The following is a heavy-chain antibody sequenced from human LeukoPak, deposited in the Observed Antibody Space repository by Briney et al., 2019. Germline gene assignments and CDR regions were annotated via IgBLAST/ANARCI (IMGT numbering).Heavy chain of an antibody. CDR3: AREWKVPYYYGSGSPGHFDY. D-gene: IGHD3-10*01. Sequence: SSETLSLTCTVSGYPISSGYYWGWIRQPPGKGLEWIGGIYHRGSTYYNPSLKSRVTISVDTSKNQFSLKLSSVTAADTAVYYCAREWKVPYYYGSGSPGHFDYWGQGTLVTVSS. CDR1: GYPISSGYY. V-gene: IGHV4-38-2*02. J-gene: IGHJ4*02. CDR2: IYHRGST.